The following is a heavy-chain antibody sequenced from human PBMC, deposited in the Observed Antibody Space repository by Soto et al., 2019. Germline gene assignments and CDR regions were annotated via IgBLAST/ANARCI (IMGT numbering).Heavy chain of an antibody. D-gene: IGHD3-22*01. J-gene: IGHJ3*02. Sequence: SETLSLTCAVSGGSFSDFYWTWIRQLPGKGLEWIGEINHIGYTNYNPSLESRVTISVDTSKNHFSLMLSSVTAADTAVYYCSRVVPDYYDSSGYYSYDAFDIWGQGTMVTVSS. CDR1: GGSFSDFY. CDR3: SRVVPDYYDSSGYYSYDAFDI. CDR2: INHIGYT. V-gene: IGHV4-34*01.